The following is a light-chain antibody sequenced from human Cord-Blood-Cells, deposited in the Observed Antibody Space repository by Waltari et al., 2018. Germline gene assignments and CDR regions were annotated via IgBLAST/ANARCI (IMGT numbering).Light chain of an antibody. CDR1: QSVSSSY. CDR2: GAS. V-gene: IGKV3-20*01. J-gene: IGKJ4*01. Sequence: EIVLTQSPGTLSLSPGERATLSCRASQSVSSSYLAWYQQKPGQAPRLLIYGASSRATGIPARFSGSGSGTDFTLTISRLEPEDFAVYYCQQYGSSLALTFGGGTKVEIK. CDR3: QQYGSSLALT.